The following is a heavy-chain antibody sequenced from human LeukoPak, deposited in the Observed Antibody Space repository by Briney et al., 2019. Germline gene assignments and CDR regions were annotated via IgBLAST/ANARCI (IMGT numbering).Heavy chain of an antibody. Sequence: GASVKVSCKASGYTFTNYGLSWVRQAPGQGLGWMGWISGYNGHTNYVQKFQGRVTMTTDTSTSTAYMELRSLTCDDTAVYYCARGIHSGSSGPYYFDYWGQGTLVTVSS. CDR1: GYTFTNYG. CDR2: ISGYNGHT. J-gene: IGHJ4*02. V-gene: IGHV1-18*01. CDR3: ARGIHSGSSGPYYFDY. D-gene: IGHD1-26*01.